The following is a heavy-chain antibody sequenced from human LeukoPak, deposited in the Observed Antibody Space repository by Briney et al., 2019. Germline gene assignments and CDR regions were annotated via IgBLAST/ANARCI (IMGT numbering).Heavy chain of an antibody. Sequence: SGTLSLTCAVSGGSISSSNWWSWVRQPPGKGLEWIGEIYHSGSTNYNPSLKGRVTISVDKSKNQFSLKLSSVTAADTAVYYCARVGYSAYDGGFDYWGQGTLVTVSS. J-gene: IGHJ4*02. CDR1: GGSISSSNW. V-gene: IGHV4-4*02. CDR2: IYHSGST. CDR3: ARVGYSAYDGGFDY. D-gene: IGHD5-12*01.